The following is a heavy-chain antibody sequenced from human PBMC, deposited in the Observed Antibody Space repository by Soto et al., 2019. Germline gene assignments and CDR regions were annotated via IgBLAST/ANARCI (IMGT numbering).Heavy chain of an antibody. CDR3: ARDDGSGWYPRRSWFDP. D-gene: IGHD6-19*01. V-gene: IGHV3-30-3*01. CDR1: GFTFSSYA. J-gene: IGHJ5*02. Sequence: PGGSLRLSCAASGFTFSSYAMHWVRQAPGKGLEWVAVISYDGSNKYYADSVKGRFTISRDNAKNTLYLQMNSLRAEDTAVYYCARDDGSGWYPRRSWFDPWGQGTLVTVS. CDR2: ISYDGSNK.